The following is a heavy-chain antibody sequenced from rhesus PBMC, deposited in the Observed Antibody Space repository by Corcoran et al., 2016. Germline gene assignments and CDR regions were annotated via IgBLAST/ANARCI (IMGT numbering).Heavy chain of an antibody. V-gene: IGHV4-169*02. CDR3: ARDGGYLLFDY. CDR1: GGSISSSY. J-gene: IGHJ4*01. D-gene: IGHD2-27*01. Sequence: QLQLQESGPGLVKPSETLSVTCAVSGGSISSSYWSWIPQAPGKGLEWIGYIYGSGSSTNYNPSLKSRVTLSVDTSKNQRSLKLSSVTAADTAVYYCARDGGYLLFDYWGQGVLVTVSS. CDR2: IYGSGSST.